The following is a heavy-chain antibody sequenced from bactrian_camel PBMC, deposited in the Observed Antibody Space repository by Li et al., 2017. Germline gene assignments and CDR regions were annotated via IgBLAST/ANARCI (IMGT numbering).Heavy chain of an antibody. CDR1: GFTFSSYW. V-gene: IGHV3S26*01. Sequence: VQLVESGGGLVQPGGSLRLSCAASGFTFSSYWMYWVRQFPGKGLEWVSDISMNGDITSYADSVKGQFTISRDNAKNTVYLQMNSLKPEDTAVYYCVTAGTIVTMTFRRSDFGYWGQGTQVTVS. J-gene: IGHJ6*01. CDR2: ISMNGDIT. D-gene: IGHD4*01. CDR3: VTAGTIVTMTFRRSDFGY.